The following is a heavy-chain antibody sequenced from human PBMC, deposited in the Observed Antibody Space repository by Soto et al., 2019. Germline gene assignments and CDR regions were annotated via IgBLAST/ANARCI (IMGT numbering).Heavy chain of an antibody. CDR3: ARDPPDDSSGYYSFDH. J-gene: IGHJ4*02. CDR1: GFTFSGYG. Sequence: QVQLVESGGGVVQPGRSLRLSCAASGFTFSGYGMHWVRQAPGKGLEWVAFIWYDGSNKYYADSVKGRFTISRDNSKNTLYLKVNSLRAEDTAVYYCARDPPDDSSGYYSFDHWGQGTLVTVSS. D-gene: IGHD3-22*01. CDR2: IWYDGSNK. V-gene: IGHV3-33*01.